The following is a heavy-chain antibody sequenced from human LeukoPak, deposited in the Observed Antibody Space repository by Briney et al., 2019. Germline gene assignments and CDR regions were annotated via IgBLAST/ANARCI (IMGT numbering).Heavy chain of an antibody. J-gene: IGHJ6*03. CDR2: MNPNSGNT. CDR3: ARVAPRRITMVRGVRLSYYMDV. D-gene: IGHD3-10*01. Sequence: ASVKVSCKASGYTFTSYDINWVRQATGQGLEWMGWMNPNSGNTGYAQKFQGRVTMTRNTSISTAYMELSSLRSEDTAVYYCARVAPRRITMVRGVRLSYYMDVWGKGTTVTISS. CDR1: GYTFTSYD. V-gene: IGHV1-8*01.